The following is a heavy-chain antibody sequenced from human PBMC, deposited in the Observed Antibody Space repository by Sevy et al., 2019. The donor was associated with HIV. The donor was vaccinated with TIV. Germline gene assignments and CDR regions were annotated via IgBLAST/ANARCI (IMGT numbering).Heavy chain of an antibody. J-gene: IGHJ4*02. D-gene: IGHD3-3*01. Sequence: SETLSLTCTVSGGSISSSSYYWGWIRQPPGKGLEWIGSIYYSGSTYYNPSLKRRVTISVDTSKIQFSLKLSSVAAAGTAVYYCAFLWDFCSWLWAYYFDYWGQGTLVTVSS. CDR1: GGSISSSSYY. CDR3: AFLWDFCSWLWAYYFDY. CDR2: IYYSGST. V-gene: IGHV4-39*01.